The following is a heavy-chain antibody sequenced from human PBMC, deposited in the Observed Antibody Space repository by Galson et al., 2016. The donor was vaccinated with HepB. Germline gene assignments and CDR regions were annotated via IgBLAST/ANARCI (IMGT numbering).Heavy chain of an antibody. CDR1: GFPFSTYC. V-gene: IGHV3-7*03. CDR3: ARVCSYDRRDYYRHFDS. J-gene: IGHJ4*02. CDR2: IKPDGREI. D-gene: IGHD3-22*01. Sequence: SLRLSCAASGFPFSTYCMTWVRQAPGKGPEWVAVIKPDGREIQYVDSVKGRFTISRDDGKNSLYLQMNTLRAEDTAVYYCARVCSYDRRDYYRHFDSWGRGTLVTASS.